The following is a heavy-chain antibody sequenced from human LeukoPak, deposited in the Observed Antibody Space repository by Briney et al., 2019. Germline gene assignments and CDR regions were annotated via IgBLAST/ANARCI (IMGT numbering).Heavy chain of an antibody. Sequence: PSETLSLTGAVYGGSFSGYFWSWIRQPPWKGLEWIGEINHSGSTNYNPSLKSRVTISVDTSKNQFSLKLSSVTAADTAVYYCARSKYYYGSAFNWFDPWGREPWSPSPQ. CDR2: INHSGST. D-gene: IGHD3-10*01. V-gene: IGHV4-34*01. CDR1: GGSFSGYF. CDR3: ARSKYYYGSAFNWFDP. J-gene: IGHJ5*02.